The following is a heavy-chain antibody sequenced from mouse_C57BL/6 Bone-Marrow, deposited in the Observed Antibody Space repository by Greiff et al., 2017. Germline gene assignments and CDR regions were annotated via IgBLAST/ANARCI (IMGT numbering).Heavy chain of an antibody. V-gene: IGHV1-69*01. CDR2: LDPSDSYT. CDR1: GYTFTSYW. J-gene: IGHJ2*01. Sequence: QVQLQQPGAELVMPGASVKLSCKASGYTFTSYWMHWVKQRPGQGLEWIGELDPSDSYTNYNQKFKGKSTLTVDKSSSTAYMQLSSLTSEDSAVYYCARGEYYGSSIYFDYWGQGTTLTVSS. D-gene: IGHD1-1*01. CDR3: ARGEYYGSSIYFDY.